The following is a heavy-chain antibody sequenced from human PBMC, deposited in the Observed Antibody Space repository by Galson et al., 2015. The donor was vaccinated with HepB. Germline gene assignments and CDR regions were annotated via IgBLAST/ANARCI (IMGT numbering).Heavy chain of an antibody. CDR2: IISKIDVGTT. Sequence: SLRLSCAASGFTFNNAWMSWVRQAPGKGLEWVGRIISKIDVGTTDYAAPVKGRFTISRDDSKNTLYLQMNSMKTEDTDVYYCTTSIGRVDFWGQGTRVTVSS. CDR3: TTSIGRVDF. J-gene: IGHJ4*02. CDR1: GFTFNNAW. V-gene: IGHV3-15*01. D-gene: IGHD2-15*01.